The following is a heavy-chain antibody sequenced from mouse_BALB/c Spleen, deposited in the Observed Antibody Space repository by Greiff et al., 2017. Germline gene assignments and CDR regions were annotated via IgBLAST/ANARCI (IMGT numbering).Heavy chain of an antibody. J-gene: IGHJ4*01. D-gene: IGHD2-3*01. CDR3: ARHEGYYHAMDY. V-gene: IGHV5-12-1*01. Sequence: EVKLVESGGGLVKPGGSLKLSCAASGFAFSSYDMSWVRQTPEKRLEWVAYISSGGGSTYYPDTVKGRFTISRDNAKNTLYLQMSSLKSEDTAMYYSARHEGYYHAMDYWGQGTSVTVSS. CDR2: ISSGGGST. CDR1: GFAFSSYD.